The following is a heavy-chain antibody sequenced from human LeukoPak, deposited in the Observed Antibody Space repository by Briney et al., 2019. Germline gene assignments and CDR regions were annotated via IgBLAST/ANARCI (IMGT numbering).Heavy chain of an antibody. Sequence: ASVKVSCKASGGTFSSYAISWVRQAPGQGLEWMGGIIPIFGTANYAQKFQGRVTITADKSTSTAYMELSSLRSEDTAVYYCASGRLTVTTRWAYFDYWGQGTLVTVSS. CDR3: ASGRLTVTTRWAYFDY. J-gene: IGHJ4*02. V-gene: IGHV1-69*06. CDR2: IIPIFGTA. D-gene: IGHD4-17*01. CDR1: GGTFSSYA.